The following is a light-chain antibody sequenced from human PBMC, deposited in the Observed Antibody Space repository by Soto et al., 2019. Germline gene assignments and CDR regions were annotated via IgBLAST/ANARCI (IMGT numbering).Light chain of an antibody. J-gene: IGKJ5*01. CDR1: QSVNSN. V-gene: IGKV3D-15*01. CDR2: GIS. CDR3: QQNTQWPIT. Sequence: EVVMTQSPATLSVSPGERATLSCRASQSVNSNYLAWYQQKPGQPPRLLIYGISTRATGIPDRFSASGSGTEFTLTISSLQPEDFAIYYCQQNTQWPITFGQGTRLEMK.